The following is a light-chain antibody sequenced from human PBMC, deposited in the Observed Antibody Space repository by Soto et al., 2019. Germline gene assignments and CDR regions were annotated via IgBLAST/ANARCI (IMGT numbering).Light chain of an antibody. Sequence: EIVLTQSPATLSLSPGESATLSCRASQSVDNYLAWYQQKPGQAPRLLIYDVSNRVTGTPARFSGSGSGPEFNLSISRLVPEDFAAYYCPQRSNRVRLTFGTGTKVDIK. J-gene: IGKJ3*01. CDR3: PQRSNRVRLT. CDR1: QSVDNY. V-gene: IGKV3-11*01. CDR2: DVS.